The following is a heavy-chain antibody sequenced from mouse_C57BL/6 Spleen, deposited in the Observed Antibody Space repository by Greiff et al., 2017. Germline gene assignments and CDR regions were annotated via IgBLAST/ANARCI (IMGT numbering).Heavy chain of an antibody. Sequence: QVQLKESGPGLVQPSQSLSITCTVSGFSLTSYGVHWVRQSPGKGLEWLGVIWRGGSTDYTAAFMSRLCITKNNSKSQVFFKMYSPQAYDTAVYYGAKWGSIDPMDYWGQGTSVTVSS. J-gene: IGHJ4*01. CDR3: AKWGSIDPMDY. CDR1: GFSLTSYG. V-gene: IGHV2-5*01. CDR2: IWRGGST.